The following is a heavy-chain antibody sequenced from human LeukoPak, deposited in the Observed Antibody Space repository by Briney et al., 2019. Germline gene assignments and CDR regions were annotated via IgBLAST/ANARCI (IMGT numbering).Heavy chain of an antibody. CDR3: ARGRNSVYYFNVVAPYYFDY. V-gene: IGHV1-2*06. D-gene: IGHD3-22*01. CDR2: INPNRGGT. Sequence: ASVKVSCKASGYTFTGYYMHWVRQAPGQGLEWMGRINPNRGGTNYAQKFQGRVTMTRDTSINTAYMDLSRLRSDDTAVYYCARGRNSVYYFNVVAPYYFDYWGQGTLVTVSS. J-gene: IGHJ4*02. CDR1: GYTFTGYY.